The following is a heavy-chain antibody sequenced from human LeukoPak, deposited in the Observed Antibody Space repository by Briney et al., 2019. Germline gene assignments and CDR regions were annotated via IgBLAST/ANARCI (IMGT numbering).Heavy chain of an antibody. CDR2: FIPNLSIA. D-gene: IGHD5-12*01. CDR1: GGTFRRND. Sequence: ASVKVSCKAFGGTFRRNDLTWVRQAPGQGLEWMGGFIPNLSIAHYAQKFKARVTITADESTTIVYMELRSLRSEDTAVYYCASSYSGYHYWGQGTLVTVSS. V-gene: IGHV1-69*10. J-gene: IGHJ4*02. CDR3: ASSYSGYHY.